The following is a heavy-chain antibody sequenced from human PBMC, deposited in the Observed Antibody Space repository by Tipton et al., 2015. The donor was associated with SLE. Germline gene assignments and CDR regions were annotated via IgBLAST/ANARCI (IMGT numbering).Heavy chain of an antibody. CDR2: IFYSGNI. V-gene: IGHV4-31*03. Sequence: TLSLTCSVSGGSINSGGYYWSWIRQQPGKGLEWIGYIFYSGNIFYNPSLKSRVTISLATSKNQFSLILSSVTAADTALYYCARGHYGRHSPFDYGGQGPLVTVSA. CDR1: GGSINSGGYY. J-gene: IGHJ4*02. CDR3: ARGHYGRHSPFDY. D-gene: IGHD4-23*01.